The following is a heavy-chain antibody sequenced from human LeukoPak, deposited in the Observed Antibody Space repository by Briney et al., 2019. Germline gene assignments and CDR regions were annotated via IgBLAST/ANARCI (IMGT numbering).Heavy chain of an antibody. D-gene: IGHD1-26*01. J-gene: IGHJ4*02. CDR2: ISSSGSTI. Sequence: GGSLRLSCAASGFTFSSYSMNWVRQAPGKGLEWVSYISSSGSTIYYADSVKGRFTISRDNAKNSLYLQMNSLRAEDTAVYYCAKGDTTWELPHDYWGQGTLVTVSS. CDR1: GFTFSSYS. V-gene: IGHV3-48*04. CDR3: AKGDTTWELPHDY.